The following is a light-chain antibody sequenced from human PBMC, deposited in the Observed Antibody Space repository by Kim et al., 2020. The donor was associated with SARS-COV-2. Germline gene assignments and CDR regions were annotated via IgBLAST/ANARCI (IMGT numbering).Light chain of an antibody. Sequence: ELTQPPSASGTPGQRVTISCSGSSSNIGSNTVNWYQQLPGTAPKLLIYSNNQRPSGVPDLFSGSKSGTSASLAISGLQSEDEADYYCAAWDDSLNGFVLFGGGTQLTVL. CDR1: SSNIGSNT. V-gene: IGLV1-44*01. J-gene: IGLJ2*01. CDR3: AAWDDSLNGFVL. CDR2: SNN.